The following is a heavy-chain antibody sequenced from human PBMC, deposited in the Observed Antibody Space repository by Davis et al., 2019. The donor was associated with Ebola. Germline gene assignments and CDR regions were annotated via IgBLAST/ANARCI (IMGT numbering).Heavy chain of an antibody. J-gene: IGHJ4*02. CDR3: AKRRGAAVPDDFDY. D-gene: IGHD2-15*01. V-gene: IGHV3-23*01. Sequence: GESLKISCAASGFTFSSYSMNWVRQAPGKGLEWVSVISGSGGSTDYADSVKGRFTISRDNSKNTVYLQMNTLTTEDTAIYYCAKRRGAAVPDDFDYWGQGTLVTVSS. CDR2: ISGSGGST. CDR1: GFTFSSYS.